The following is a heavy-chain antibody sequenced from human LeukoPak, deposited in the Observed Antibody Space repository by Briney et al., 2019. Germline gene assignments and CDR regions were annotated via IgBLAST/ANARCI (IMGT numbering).Heavy chain of an antibody. Sequence: GRSLRLSCAASGFTFSTYNIHWVRQAPGKGLEWVAVISYDGSNKGYADSVKGRFTISRDNSKNTLYLQMNSLRVEDTATYYCASLFGSMALDHWGQGTLVTVSS. V-gene: IGHV3-30*04. CDR3: ASLFGSMALDH. CDR1: GFTFSTYN. J-gene: IGHJ4*02. CDR2: ISYDGSNK. D-gene: IGHD3-10*01.